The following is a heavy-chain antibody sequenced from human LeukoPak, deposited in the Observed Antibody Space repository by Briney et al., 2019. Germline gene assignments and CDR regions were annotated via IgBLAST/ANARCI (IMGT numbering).Heavy chain of an antibody. J-gene: IGHJ4*02. CDR3: STVRGFVDSWPLGY. Sequence: PGGSLRLSCAASGFTFSSDGMHWGRQAPGKGLGWVAFIRYDGSNKYYADSVKGRFTISRDNSKNTLYLQMNSLRAEDTAVYYCSTVRGFVDSWPLGYWGQGTLVTVSS. CDR2: IRYDGSNK. CDR1: GFTFSSDG. D-gene: IGHD6-13*01. V-gene: IGHV3-30*02.